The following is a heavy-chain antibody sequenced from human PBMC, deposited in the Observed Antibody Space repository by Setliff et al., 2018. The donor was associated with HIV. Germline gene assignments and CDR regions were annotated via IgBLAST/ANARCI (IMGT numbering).Heavy chain of an antibody. CDR3: ATGGADYFGSVIYS. V-gene: IGHV3-21*01. CDR2: ISSSGVYT. D-gene: IGHD3-10*01. CDR1: GFTFSSYA. Sequence: GGSLRLSCAASGFTFSSYAMSWVRQAPGKGLEWVSSISSSGVYTLHADSVKGRFTVSRDNYKKTLYLQMNSLRVEDTALYYCATGGADYFGSVIYSWGQGTLVTVSS. J-gene: IGHJ4*02.